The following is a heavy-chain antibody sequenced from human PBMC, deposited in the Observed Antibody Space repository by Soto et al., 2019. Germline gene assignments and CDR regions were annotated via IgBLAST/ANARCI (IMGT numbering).Heavy chain of an antibody. D-gene: IGHD2-8*01. CDR2: ISSRSSTI. J-gene: IGHJ4*02. Sequence: QVQLVESGGGLVKPGGSLRLSCAASGFTFSDYYMSWIRQAPRKGLEWVSYISSRSSTIFYADSVKGRFTISRDNVKNSLYLQMNSLRPEDTAVYYCASGTNGAFFVYWGQGILGTVSS. CDR3: ASGTNGAFFVY. CDR1: GFTFSDYY. V-gene: IGHV3-11*01.